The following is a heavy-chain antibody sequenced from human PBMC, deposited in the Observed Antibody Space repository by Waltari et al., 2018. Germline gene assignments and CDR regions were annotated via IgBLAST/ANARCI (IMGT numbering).Heavy chain of an antibody. CDR2: INSDGSTT. CDR1: GFTFSSSC. Sequence: EVQLVESGADLVQPGGSLRLSGVGPGFTFSSSCPPWLRQAPGEGLVWVARINSDGSTTDYADSVKGRFTISRDNAKNTLYLQINSLSVEDTAIYYCATAGYYRFDFWGQGTLVTVSS. CDR3: ATAGYYRFDF. D-gene: IGHD2-8*01. J-gene: IGHJ4*02. V-gene: IGHV3-74*01.